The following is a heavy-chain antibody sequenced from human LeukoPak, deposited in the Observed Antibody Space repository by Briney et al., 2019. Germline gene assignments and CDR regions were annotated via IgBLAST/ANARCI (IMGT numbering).Heavy chain of an antibody. CDR3: VKGLYSGTYSAFDI. D-gene: IGHD1-26*01. CDR2: ISGKSDYI. V-gene: IGHV3-21*01. Sequence: GGSLRLSCAASGFDFSTYSMNWVRQAPGKGLEWVSSISGKSDYIYYVDSVKGRFTVSRDNSKNTLFLQMNGLRSDDTAVYYCVKGLYSGTYSAFDIWGQGTMVTVSS. CDR1: GFDFSTYS. J-gene: IGHJ3*02.